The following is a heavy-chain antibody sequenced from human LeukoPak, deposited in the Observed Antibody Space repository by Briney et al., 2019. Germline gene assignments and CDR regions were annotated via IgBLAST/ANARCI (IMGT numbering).Heavy chain of an antibody. Sequence: AGGSLRLSCAASGFTFSSYAMHWVRQAPGKGLEWVAVISYDGSNKYYADSVKGRFTISRDNSKNTLYLQMNSLRAEDTAVYYCASPYYGGNGYDAFDIWGQGTMVTVSS. D-gene: IGHD4-23*01. CDR1: GFTFSSYA. V-gene: IGHV3-30*04. CDR2: ISYDGSNK. CDR3: ASPYYGGNGYDAFDI. J-gene: IGHJ3*02.